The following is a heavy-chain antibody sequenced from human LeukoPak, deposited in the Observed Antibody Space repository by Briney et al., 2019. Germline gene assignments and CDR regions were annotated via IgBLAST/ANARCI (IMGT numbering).Heavy chain of an antibody. D-gene: IGHD4-11*01. J-gene: IGHJ4*02. Sequence: ASVKVSCKASGYTFTSYGISWVRQAPGQGLEWMGWISAYNGNTNYAQKLQGRVTMTTDTSTSTAYMELRSLRSDDTAVYYCARDDHSNYPDQAFDYWGQGTLVTVSS. CDR1: GYTFTSYG. CDR2: ISAYNGNT. V-gene: IGHV1-18*01. CDR3: ARDDHSNYPDQAFDY.